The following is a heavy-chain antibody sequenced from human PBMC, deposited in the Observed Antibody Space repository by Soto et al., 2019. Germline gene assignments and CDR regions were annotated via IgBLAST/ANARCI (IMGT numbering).Heavy chain of an antibody. CDR2: ISPANGDK. Sequence: QAELMQSGPEVKRPGTSVKVSCKASGYTFITSGINWVRQTPGQPLEWVGWISPANGDKKYAQKFKDRVILTSETSTDTVNMELTNLRSDDTAVYFCARGRYFATTHRQWWYFDFWGRGTPVTVSS. J-gene: IGHJ2*01. CDR1: GYTFITSG. CDR3: ARGRYFATTHRQWWYFDF. V-gene: IGHV1-18*01. D-gene: IGHD6-19*01.